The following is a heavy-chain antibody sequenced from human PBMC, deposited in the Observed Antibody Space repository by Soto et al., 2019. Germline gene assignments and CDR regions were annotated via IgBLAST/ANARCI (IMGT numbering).Heavy chain of an antibody. CDR3: ARDRSADRFVQYFQH. V-gene: IGHV3-21*01. Sequence: GSLRLSCAASGFMFTSYSMVWVRLAPGRGLQWVASISTGSDSIYYADSVKGRFTVSRDNVKNSLYLQMNNLRVEDTAVYFCARDRSADRFVQYFQHWGQGAQVTVSS. J-gene: IGHJ1*01. CDR1: GFMFTSYS. D-gene: IGHD6-19*01. CDR2: ISTGSDSI.